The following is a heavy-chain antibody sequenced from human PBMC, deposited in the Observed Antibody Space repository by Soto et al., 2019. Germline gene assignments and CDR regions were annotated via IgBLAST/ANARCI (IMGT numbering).Heavy chain of an antibody. J-gene: IGHJ4*02. V-gene: IGHV3-23*01. CDR2: ISGSGGNT. CDR1: GFTFSIYG. D-gene: IGHD6-19*01. CDR3: AKRDQQC. Sequence: EAQLLESGGDLVQSGGSLRLSCAASGFTFSIYGMTWVRQAPGKGLEWVSAISGSGGNTYYADSVKGRFTISRDNSNNTLYLQMNSLRVEDTAVYYCAKRDQQCWGQGTLVTVSS.